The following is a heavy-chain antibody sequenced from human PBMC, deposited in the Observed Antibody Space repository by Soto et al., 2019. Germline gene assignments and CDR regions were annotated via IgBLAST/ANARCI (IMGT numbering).Heavy chain of an antibody. Sequence: PSETLSLTCTVSGGSISSYYWICIRQPPGKGLEWIGYIYYSGSTNYNPSLKSRVTISVDTSKNQFSLKLSSVTAADTAVYYCARGGNYYDSSGPFDYWGQGTLVTVSS. V-gene: IGHV4-59*01. CDR3: ARGGNYYDSSGPFDY. CDR1: GGSISSYY. CDR2: IYYSGST. J-gene: IGHJ4*02. D-gene: IGHD3-22*01.